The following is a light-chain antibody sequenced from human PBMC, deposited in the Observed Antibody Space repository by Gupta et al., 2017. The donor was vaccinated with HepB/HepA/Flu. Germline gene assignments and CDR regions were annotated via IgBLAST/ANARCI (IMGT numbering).Light chain of an antibody. Sequence: SALTQPASVSGSPGQSISISCTGSISNVASNNLVCWYQQHPGKAPNLMVYEVSRRPSGVSSRFSGSKASNTASLTISGRQAEDEADYYCCSYSGSNTVVFGGGTKLTVL. CDR3: CSYSGSNTVV. CDR1: ISNVASNNL. CDR2: EVS. J-gene: IGLJ2*01. V-gene: IGLV2-23*02.